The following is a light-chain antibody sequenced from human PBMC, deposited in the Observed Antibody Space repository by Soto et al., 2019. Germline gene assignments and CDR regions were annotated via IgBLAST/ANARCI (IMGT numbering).Light chain of an antibody. CDR3: SSYAGSNNFV. V-gene: IGLV2-14*01. CDR1: STDIGRYNY. Sequence: QSVLTQPASVSGSPGQSITISCTGTSTDIGRYNYVSWYQQYPGKAPKVLIYEVSNRPSGVSSRLSGSKSGNTASLTISGLQADDGADYYCSSYAGSNNFVFGTGTKVTVL. J-gene: IGLJ1*01. CDR2: EVS.